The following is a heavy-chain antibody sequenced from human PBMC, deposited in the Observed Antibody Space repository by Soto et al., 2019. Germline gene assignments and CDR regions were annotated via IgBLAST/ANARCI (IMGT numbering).Heavy chain of an antibody. D-gene: IGHD2-2*01. CDR1: GFTFSNAW. CDR2: IKSKTDGGTT. Sequence: GGSLRLSCAASGFTFSNAWMSWVRQAPGKGLEWVGRIKSKTDGGTTDYAAPVKGRFTISRDDSKNTLYLQMKSLKTEDTAVYYCTTERTSYYYYYMDVWGKGTTVTVSS. CDR3: TTERTSYYYYYMDV. J-gene: IGHJ6*03. V-gene: IGHV3-15*01.